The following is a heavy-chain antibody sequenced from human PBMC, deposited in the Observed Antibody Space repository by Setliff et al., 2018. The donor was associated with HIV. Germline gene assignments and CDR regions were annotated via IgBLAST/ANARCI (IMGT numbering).Heavy chain of an antibody. J-gene: IGHJ4*02. Sequence: SETLSLTCTVSGGSITGYYWSWIRQPPGKGLEWIGWIYYSGNTNYNPSLKSRVTMSVDTSKNQFSLNLNSVTAADTAVYYCARDRTEFVDGGYYPYYFDSWGQGTLVTVSS. CDR1: GGSITGYY. V-gene: IGHV4-59*12. CDR2: IYYSGNT. D-gene: IGHD3-22*01. CDR3: ARDRTEFVDGGYYPYYFDS.